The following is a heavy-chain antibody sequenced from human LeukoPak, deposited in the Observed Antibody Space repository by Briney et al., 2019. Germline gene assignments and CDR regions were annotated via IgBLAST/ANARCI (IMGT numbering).Heavy chain of an antibody. CDR3: ARATPPYSSGWFSTYYYYYMDV. V-gene: IGHV1-18*01. Sequence: ASVKVSCKASGYTFTSYGISWVRQAPGQGLEWMGWISAYNGNTNYAQKLQGRVTMTTDTSTSTVYMELSSLRSEDTAVYYCARATPPYSSGWFSTYYYYYMDVWGKGTTVTISS. CDR1: GYTFTSYG. J-gene: IGHJ6*03. D-gene: IGHD6-19*01. CDR2: ISAYNGNT.